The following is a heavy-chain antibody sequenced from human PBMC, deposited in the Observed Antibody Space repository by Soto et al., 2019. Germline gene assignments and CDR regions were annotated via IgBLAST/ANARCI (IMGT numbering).Heavy chain of an antibody. CDR2: VYNSGST. V-gene: IGHV4-59*01. J-gene: IGHJ4*02. CDR1: GGSISSNY. D-gene: IGHD6-13*01. CDR3: SRYRREAVAGYTLDK. Sequence: KASETLSLTCTVSGGSISSNYWTWIRQPPGKGLAWIGYVYNSGSTNYNPSHKSRVTISEDTSKSQFSLKVNSMPEADTAVYYCSRYRREAVAGYTLDKWGQGILVTVSA.